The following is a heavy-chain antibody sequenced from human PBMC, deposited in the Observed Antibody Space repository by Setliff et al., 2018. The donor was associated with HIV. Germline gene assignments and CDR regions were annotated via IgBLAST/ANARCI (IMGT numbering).Heavy chain of an antibody. D-gene: IGHD2-2*01. CDR2: TSHSGRT. CDR3: VTSSSWSSRLNF. Sequence: SETLSLTCAVYGGPLSGHYWSWIRQPPGQGLEWIGETSHSGRTNYNPSLKSRVTISVDTSKNQFSLKLTSVTAADTAVYYCVTSSSWSSRLNFWGPGMLVTVSS. V-gene: IGHV4-34*01. CDR1: GGPLSGHY. J-gene: IGHJ4*02.